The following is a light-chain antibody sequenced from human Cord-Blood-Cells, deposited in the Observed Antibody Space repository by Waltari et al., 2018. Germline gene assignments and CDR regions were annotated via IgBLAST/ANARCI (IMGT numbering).Light chain of an antibody. J-gene: IGKJ1*01. CDR2: GAS. V-gene: IGKV3-15*01. CDR3: QQYNNWWT. CDR1: QSVSSN. Sequence: TQSPATLSVSPGERATLSCRASQSVSSNLAWYQQKPGQAPRLLIYGASTRATGIPARFSGSGSGTEFTLTISSLQSEDFAVYYCQQYNNWWTFGQGTKVEIE.